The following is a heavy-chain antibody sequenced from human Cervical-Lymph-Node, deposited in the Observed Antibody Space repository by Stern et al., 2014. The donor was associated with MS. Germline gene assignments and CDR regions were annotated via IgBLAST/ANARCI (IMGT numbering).Heavy chain of an antibody. CDR1: GFTFSSYW. J-gene: IGHJ4*02. V-gene: IGHV3-74*02. Sequence: EGHLVESGGGLVQPGGSLRLSCAASGFTFSSYWMHWVRQAPGKGLVGVSRINTDESSTSYADSVKGRFTISRDNAKNTVYLQMNSLRAEDTAVYYCGGHLDYWGQGTLVTVSS. CDR2: INTDESST. CDR3: GGHLDY.